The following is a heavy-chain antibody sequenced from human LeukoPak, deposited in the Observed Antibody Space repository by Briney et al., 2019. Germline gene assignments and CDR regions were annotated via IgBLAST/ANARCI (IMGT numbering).Heavy chain of an antibody. J-gene: IGHJ6*03. CDR1: GYTFTSYY. Sequence: ASVKVSCKASGYTFTSYYMHWVRQALGQGLEWMGIINPSGGSTSYAQKFQGRVTMTRDMSTSTVYMELSSLRSEDTAVYYCAVARQRITMVRGVIIVPYYYYYMDVWGKGTTVTVSS. CDR3: AVARQRITMVRGVIIVPYYYYYMDV. V-gene: IGHV1-46*01. CDR2: INPSGGST. D-gene: IGHD3-10*01.